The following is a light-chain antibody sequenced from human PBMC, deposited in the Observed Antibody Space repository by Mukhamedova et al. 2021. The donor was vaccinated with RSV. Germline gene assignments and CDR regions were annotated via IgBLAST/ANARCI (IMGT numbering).Light chain of an antibody. CDR3: QHFYTYPLT. J-gene: IGKJ4*01. CDR2: DAS. V-gene: IGKV1-13*02. Sequence: WYQRRVHGKPPKLLIYDASNLESGVPSRFSGSGSGTHFTLTISGLQPEDFATYYCQHFYTYPLTFGGGTKVEIK.